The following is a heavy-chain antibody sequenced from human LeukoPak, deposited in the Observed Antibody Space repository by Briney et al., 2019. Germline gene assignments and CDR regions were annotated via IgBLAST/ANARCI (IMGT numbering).Heavy chain of an antibody. CDR3: ARDTVGVTDY. CDR2: IYYSGST. J-gene: IGHJ4*02. V-gene: IGHV4-39*07. Sequence: SETLSLTCTVSGGSISSSSYYWGWIRQPPGKGLEWIGSIYYSGSTYYNPSLKSRVTISVDTSKNQFSLKLSSVTAADTAVYYCARDTVGVTDYWGQGTLVTVSS. CDR1: GGSISSSSYY. D-gene: IGHD4-23*01.